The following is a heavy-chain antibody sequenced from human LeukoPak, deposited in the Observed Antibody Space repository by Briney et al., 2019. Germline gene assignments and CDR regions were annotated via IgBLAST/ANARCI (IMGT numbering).Heavy chain of an antibody. CDR1: GYTFTDYY. V-gene: IGHV1-18*04. D-gene: IGHD6-13*01. J-gene: IGHJ5*02. CDR2: ISAYNGNT. Sequence: ASVKVSCKASGYTFTDYYMHWVRQAPGQGLEWMGWISAYNGNTNYAQKLQGRVTMTTDTSTSTAYMELRSLRSDDTAVYYCARDRLSSSSAFDPWGQGTLVTVSS. CDR3: ARDRLSSSSAFDP.